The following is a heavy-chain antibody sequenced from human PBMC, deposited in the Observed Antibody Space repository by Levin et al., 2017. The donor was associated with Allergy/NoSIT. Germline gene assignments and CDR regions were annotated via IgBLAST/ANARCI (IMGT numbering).Heavy chain of an antibody. V-gene: IGHV3-7*01. CDR1: GFTFSSYW. D-gene: IGHD3-3*01. CDR2: IKQDGSEK. CDR3: ARDQGGRSLEWLLYLGDYYYYYGMDV. J-gene: IGHJ6*02. Sequence: PGGSLRLSCAASGFTFSSYWMSWVRQAPGKGLEWVANIKQDGSEKYYVDSVKGRFTISRDNAKNSLYLQMNSLRAEDTAVYYCARDQGGRSLEWLLYLGDYYYYYGMDVWGQGTTVTVSS.